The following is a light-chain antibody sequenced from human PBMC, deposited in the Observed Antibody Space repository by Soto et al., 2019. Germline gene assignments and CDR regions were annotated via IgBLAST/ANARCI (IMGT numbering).Light chain of an antibody. J-gene: IGKJ2*01. CDR1: QDIRNA. CDR2: RAS. CDR3: QQSYNHPIP. V-gene: IGKV1-16*01. Sequence: IHMTKKQSSLSAVVVDLVTITFRASQDIRNALVWIQQKPGKAPKSLIYRASILQSGVPSRFSGRGSGTDFTLTITILQPEDFTTYWCQQSYNHPIPFG.